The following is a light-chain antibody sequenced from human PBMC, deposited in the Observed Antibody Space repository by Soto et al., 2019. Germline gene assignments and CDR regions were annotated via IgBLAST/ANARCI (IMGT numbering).Light chain of an antibody. J-gene: IGKJ1*01. CDR1: QSISSW. Sequence: DLQMTRSPSSLSSSVGDRVTITCRASQSISSWLAWYQQKPGKAPKLLIYDASSLESGVQSRFSGSGSGTEFTLTIRSLQPDDFATYYCQQYNSYWTFGQGTKVEIK. V-gene: IGKV1-5*01. CDR2: DAS. CDR3: QQYNSYWT.